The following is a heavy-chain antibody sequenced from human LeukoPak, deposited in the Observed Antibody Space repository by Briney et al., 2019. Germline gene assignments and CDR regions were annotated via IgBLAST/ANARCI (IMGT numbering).Heavy chain of an antibody. CDR2: IYYSGST. J-gene: IGHJ6*04. D-gene: IGHD2-15*01. V-gene: IGHV4-59*01. CDR1: GGSISNYY. Sequence: SETLSLTCTVSGGSISNYYWSWIRQPPGKGLGWIGYIYYSGSTNYNPSLKSRVTISVDTSKNQFSLKLSSVTAADTAVYYCARDQAVLFLDVWGKGTTVTISS. CDR3: ARDQAVLFLDV.